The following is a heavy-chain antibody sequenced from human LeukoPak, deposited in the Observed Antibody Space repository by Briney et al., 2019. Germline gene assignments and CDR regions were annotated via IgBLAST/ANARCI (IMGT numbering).Heavy chain of an antibody. Sequence: SQTLSLTCAVSGGSISSGGYSWSWIRQPPGKGLEWIGYIYHSGSTYYNPSLKSRVTISVDRSKYQFSLKLSSVTAADTAVYYCARVGATSRPAFDIWGQGTMVTVSS. J-gene: IGHJ3*02. D-gene: IGHD1-26*01. V-gene: IGHV4-30-2*01. CDR2: IYHSGST. CDR1: GGSISSGGYS. CDR3: ARVGATSRPAFDI.